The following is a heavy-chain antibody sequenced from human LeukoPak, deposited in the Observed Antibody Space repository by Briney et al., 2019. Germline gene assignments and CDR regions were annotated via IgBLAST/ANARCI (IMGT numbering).Heavy chain of an antibody. Sequence: GASVKVSCKASGYTFTGYYMHWVRQAPGQGLEWMGWINPNSGGTNYAQKFQGRVTMTRDTSISTAYMELSRLRSDDTAVYYCARDGSGGSYAFDIWGQGTMVTVSS. CDR3: ARDGSGGSYAFDI. J-gene: IGHJ3*02. CDR1: GYTFTGYY. CDR2: INPNSGGT. V-gene: IGHV1-2*02. D-gene: IGHD2-15*01.